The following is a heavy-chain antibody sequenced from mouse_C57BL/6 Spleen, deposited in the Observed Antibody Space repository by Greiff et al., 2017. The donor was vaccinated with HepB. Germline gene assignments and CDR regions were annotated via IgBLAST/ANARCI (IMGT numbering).Heavy chain of an antibody. D-gene: IGHD2-2*01. J-gene: IGHJ3*01. Sequence: QVQLKQSGPGLVQPSQSLSITCTVSGFSLTSYGVHWVRQSPGKGLEWLGVIWSGGSTDYNAAFISRLSISKDNSKSQVFFKMNSLQADDTAIYYCARNWDYGYDGAWFAYWGQGTLVTVSA. CDR1: GFSLTSYG. CDR3: ARNWDYGYDGAWFAY. CDR2: IWSGGST. V-gene: IGHV2-2*01.